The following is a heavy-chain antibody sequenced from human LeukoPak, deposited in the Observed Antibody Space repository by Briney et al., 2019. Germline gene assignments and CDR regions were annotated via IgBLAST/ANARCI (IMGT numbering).Heavy chain of an antibody. J-gene: IGHJ4*02. CDR3: AKGQELDDGVFDS. D-gene: IGHD1-1*01. Sequence: GGSLRLSCTASGFTFSSLAMTWVRQAPGKGLEWVSAIRSNGDTTYNADSVKGRFTISRDNSKNTLYLELNSLRVEDTATFYCAKGQELDDGVFDSWGQGTMVTVSS. V-gene: IGHV3-23*01. CDR1: GFTFSSLA. CDR2: IRSNGDTT.